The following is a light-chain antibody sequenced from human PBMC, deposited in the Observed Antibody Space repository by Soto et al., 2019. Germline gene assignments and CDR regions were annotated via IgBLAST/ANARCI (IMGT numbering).Light chain of an antibody. CDR2: GAS. V-gene: IGKV3-15*01. CDR1: QDVSTN. J-gene: IGKJ2*03. CDR3: QHYNNWPPYS. Sequence: ETVMTQSSDTVSVSPGESATLSCRASQDVSTNLAWFHQKPGQTPRLVLYGASKRATGIPARFSGSGSGRHFTLTISSLQSEDFGVYCCQHYNNWPPYSFGQGTKVDIK.